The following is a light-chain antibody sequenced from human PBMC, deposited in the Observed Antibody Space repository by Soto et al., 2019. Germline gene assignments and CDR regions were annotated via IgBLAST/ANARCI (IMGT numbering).Light chain of an antibody. CDR1: QSVSSNY. CDR3: QQYGSSPIT. V-gene: IGKV3-20*01. CDR2: AAS. J-gene: IGKJ5*01. Sequence: EIVLTQSPGTLSLSPGERATLSCRASQSVSSNYLAWYQQRPGQAPRLLIYAASSRATDIPDRFSGSGSGTDFTLTISRLEPEDFAVYYCQQYGSSPITFGQGTRLEIK.